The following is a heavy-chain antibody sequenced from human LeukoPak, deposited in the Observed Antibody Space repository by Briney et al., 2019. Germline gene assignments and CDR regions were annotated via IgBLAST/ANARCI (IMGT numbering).Heavy chain of an antibody. V-gene: IGHV3-30*18. CDR3: TKRHVYGEVQDY. J-gene: IGHJ4*02. CDR2: ISYDGGNK. CDR1: LFSFSSHG. D-gene: IGHD4-17*01. Sequence: PGGSLRLSCATSLFSFSSHGMHWVRQAPGKGLEWVAVISYDGGNKYYADSVKGRFTISRDNSKNTLYLQMNSLRAEDTAVYYCTKRHVYGEVQDYWGQGTLVTVSS.